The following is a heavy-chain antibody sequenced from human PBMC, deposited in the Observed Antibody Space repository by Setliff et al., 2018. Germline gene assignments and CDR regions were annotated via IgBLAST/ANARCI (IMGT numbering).Heavy chain of an antibody. J-gene: IGHJ4*02. CDR2: IKQDGSEK. D-gene: IGHD3-10*01. CDR3: VRDPWPTGYYSSGSYYSDY. CDR1: GFTFSSYW. V-gene: IGHV3-7*03. Sequence: HPGGSLRLSCAASGFTFSSYWMSWVRQAPGKGLEWVANIKQDGSEKYYVDSVKGRFIISSDNARNSLYPQLNNVRADDTAVYYCVRDPWPTGYYSSGSYYSDYWGQGTLVTVSS.